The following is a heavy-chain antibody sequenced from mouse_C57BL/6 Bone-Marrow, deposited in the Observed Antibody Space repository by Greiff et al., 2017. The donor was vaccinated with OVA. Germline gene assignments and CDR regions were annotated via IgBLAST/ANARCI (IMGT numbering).Heavy chain of an antibody. J-gene: IGHJ4*01. V-gene: IGHV12-3*01. Sequence: VQLVESGPGLVKPSQSLFLTCSITGFPITSGYYWIWIRQSPGKPLEWMGYITHSGETFYNPSLPSPISITRETSKNQFFLQLNSVTTEDTAMYYCAGDSGYDAMDYWGQGTSVTVSS. CDR2: ITHSGET. CDR1: GFPITSGYY. CDR3: AGDSGYDAMDY.